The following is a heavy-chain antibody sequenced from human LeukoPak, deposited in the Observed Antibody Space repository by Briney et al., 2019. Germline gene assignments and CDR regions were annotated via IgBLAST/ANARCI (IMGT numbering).Heavy chain of an antibody. CDR3: ARGGAYYYYMDV. Sequence: GGSLRLSCAASGFTFSSCSMNWVRQAPGKGLEWVSSITGSSSYISYADSVKGRFTISRDNAKNSLYLQMNSLRAEDTAVYYCARGGAYYYYMDVWGKGTTVTVSS. CDR2: ITGSSSYI. CDR1: GFTFSSCS. V-gene: IGHV3-21*01. D-gene: IGHD4/OR15-4a*01. J-gene: IGHJ6*03.